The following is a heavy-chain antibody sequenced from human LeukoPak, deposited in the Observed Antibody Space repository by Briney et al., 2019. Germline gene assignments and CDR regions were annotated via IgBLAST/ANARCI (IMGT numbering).Heavy chain of an antibody. Sequence: SETLSLTCTVSGGSISSGDYYWSWIRQPPGKGLEWIGYIYYSGSTYYNPSLKSRVTISVDTSKNQFSLKLSSVTAADTAVYYCARFRGAYYDILTANREHWFDPWGQGTLVTVSS. CDR1: GGSISSGDYY. D-gene: IGHD3-9*01. CDR2: IYYSGST. CDR3: ARFRGAYYDILTANREHWFDP. V-gene: IGHV4-30-4*01. J-gene: IGHJ5*02.